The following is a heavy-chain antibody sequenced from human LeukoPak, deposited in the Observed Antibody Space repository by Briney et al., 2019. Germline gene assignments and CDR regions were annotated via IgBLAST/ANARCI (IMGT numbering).Heavy chain of an antibody. CDR3: ARELNYYDSSGYPVYFDY. D-gene: IGHD3-22*01. CDR2: ISSSSSTI. CDR1: GFTFSSYS. V-gene: IGHV3-48*01. J-gene: IGHJ4*02. Sequence: GGSLRLSCAASGFTFSSYSMNWVRQAPGKELEWVSYISSSSSTIYYADSVEGRFTISRDNAKNSLYLQMNSLRAEDTAVYYCARELNYYDSSGYPVYFDYWGQGTLVTVSS.